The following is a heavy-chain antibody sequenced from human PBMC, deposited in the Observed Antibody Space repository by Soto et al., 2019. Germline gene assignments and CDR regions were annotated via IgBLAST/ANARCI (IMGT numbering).Heavy chain of an antibody. CDR3: ARGDCGDESRVLDY. J-gene: IGHJ4*02. D-gene: IGHD5-12*01. CDR1: GFTFSDYY. CDR2: ISSSGDTI. V-gene: IGHV3-11*01. Sequence: GGSLRLSCAASGFTFSDYYMTWIRQAPGKGLEWVSYISSSGDTIYYADSVKGRFTISRDNAKNSLYLQMNSLRAEDTAVYYCARGDCGDESRVLDYWGQGTLVTVSS.